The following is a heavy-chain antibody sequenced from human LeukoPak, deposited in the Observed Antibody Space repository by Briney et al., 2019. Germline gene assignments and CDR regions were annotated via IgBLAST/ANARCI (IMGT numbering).Heavy chain of an antibody. V-gene: IGHV4-34*01. CDR1: GGSLSGYY. CDR2: VNHSGCT. J-gene: IGHJ5*02. CDR3: ARGAPYYDFWSGLPTGSWFDP. Sequence: PSETLSLTCAVYGGSLSGYYWSWIRQPPGKGLEWIGEVNHSGCTNYNPSLKSRVTISVDTSKNQFSLKLSSVTAADTAVYYCARGAPYYDFWSGLPTGSWFDPWGQGTLVTVSS. D-gene: IGHD3-3*01.